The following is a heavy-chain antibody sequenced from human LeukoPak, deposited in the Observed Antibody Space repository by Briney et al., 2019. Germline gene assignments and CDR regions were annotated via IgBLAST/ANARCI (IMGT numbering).Heavy chain of an antibody. V-gene: IGHV1-8*03. Sequence: ASVKVSCKASGYTFTSYDINWVRQATGRGLEWMGWINPNSGNTGYAQKFQGRVTITRNTSISTAYMELSSLRSEDTAVYYCARGRRGYFDYWGQGTLVTVSS. CDR2: INPNSGNT. J-gene: IGHJ4*02. CDR1: GYTFTSYD. CDR3: ARGRRGYFDY.